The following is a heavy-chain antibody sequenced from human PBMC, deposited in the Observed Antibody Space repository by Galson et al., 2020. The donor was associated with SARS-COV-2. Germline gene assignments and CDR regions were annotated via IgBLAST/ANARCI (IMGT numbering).Heavy chain of an antibody. V-gene: IGHV4-61*01. CDR2: IYYSVST. D-gene: IGHD1-26*01. CDR1: GGSVSSGSYY. Sequence: SETLSLTCTVSGGSVSSGSYYWSWIRQPPGKGLECIGYIYYSVSTNYNPSLRSRVTISIDTSKNQFSLKRSCVTAADAAVYYCAWGVGATPNFDYWGQGTLVTVSS. CDR3: AWGVGATPNFDY. J-gene: IGHJ4*02.